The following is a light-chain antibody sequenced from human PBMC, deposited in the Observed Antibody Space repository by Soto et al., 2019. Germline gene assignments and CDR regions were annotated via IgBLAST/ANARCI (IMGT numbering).Light chain of an antibody. CDR2: DTS. CDR1: RGIGST. J-gene: IGKJ1*01. Sequence: EVVMTQSPATLSVSPGERATLSCRASRGIGSTLAWYQQKPGQTPRLLIYDTSTRATGVPGRFIGSRSGTEFTLTITSLQSEDFAVYYCQQYNNWPPHTFGQGTKVEVK. V-gene: IGKV3-15*01. CDR3: QQYNNWPPHT.